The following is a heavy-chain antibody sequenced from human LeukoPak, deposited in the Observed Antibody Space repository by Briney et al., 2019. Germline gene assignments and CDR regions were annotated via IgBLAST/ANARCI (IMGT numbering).Heavy chain of an antibody. CDR2: ISYTGST. Sequence: SETLSLTCAVSDDSFSSHYWTWIRQPPGKGLEWIGYISYTGSTNYNPSLKSRVTISIDTSKNQFSLKLSSVTAADTAVYYCARDLVTVTKGFDIWGQGTMVSVSS. CDR1: DDSFSSHY. V-gene: IGHV4-59*11. J-gene: IGHJ3*02. D-gene: IGHD4-17*01. CDR3: ARDLVTVTKGFDI.